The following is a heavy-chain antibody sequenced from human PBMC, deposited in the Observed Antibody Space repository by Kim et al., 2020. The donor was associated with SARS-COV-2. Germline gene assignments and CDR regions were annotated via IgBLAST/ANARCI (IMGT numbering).Heavy chain of an antibody. Sequence: NYAQKLQGRVTMTTDTSTSTAYMELRSLRSDDTAVYYCARELGATYAFDIWGQGTMVTVSS. D-gene: IGHD1-26*01. CDR3: ARELGATYAFDI. V-gene: IGHV1-18*01. J-gene: IGHJ3*02.